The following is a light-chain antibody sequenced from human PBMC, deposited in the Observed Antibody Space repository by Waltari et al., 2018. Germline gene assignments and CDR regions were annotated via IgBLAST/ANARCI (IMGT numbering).Light chain of an antibody. CDR1: QDISNY. CDR3: QQSDSLPPT. V-gene: IGKV1-33*01. CDR2: YAS. Sequence: DIQMTQSPSSLSASVGDRVTITCQASQDISNYLNWYQHKPGKAPQLLIYYASTLETGVPSRFSGSGSGTDFTFTISSLQPEDIATYYCQQSDSLPPTFGPGTKVDIK. J-gene: IGKJ3*01.